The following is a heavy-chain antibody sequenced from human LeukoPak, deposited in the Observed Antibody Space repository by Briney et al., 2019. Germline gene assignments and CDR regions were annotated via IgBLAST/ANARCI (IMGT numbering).Heavy chain of an antibody. J-gene: IGHJ4*02. CDR2: ISAYNGNT. V-gene: IGHV1-18*01. CDR1: GYTFTSYG. D-gene: IGHD2-2*02. CDR3: ARDLFDLGYCSSTSCYTPFDY. Sequence: GASVKVSCKASGYTFTSYGISWVRQAPGQGLEWMGWISAYNGNTNYAQMLQGRVTMTTDTSTSTAYMELRSLRSDDTAVYYCARDLFDLGYCSSTSCYTPFDYWGQGTLVTVSS.